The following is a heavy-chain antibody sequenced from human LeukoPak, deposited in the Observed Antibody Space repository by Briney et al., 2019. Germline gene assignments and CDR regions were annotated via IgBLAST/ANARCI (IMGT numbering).Heavy chain of an antibody. V-gene: IGHV3-11*01. CDR3: AKDISGWYGSFAFDI. CDR1: GFTVSDYY. Sequence: PGGSLRLSCAVSGFTVSDYYMTWIRQAPGKGLVWVSYISSSGSTIYYGDFVKGRFTISRDDPKNSLVLQMTGLRAEDTAVYYCAKDISGWYGSFAFDIWGQGTMVTVSS. D-gene: IGHD6-19*01. CDR2: ISSSGSTI. J-gene: IGHJ3*02.